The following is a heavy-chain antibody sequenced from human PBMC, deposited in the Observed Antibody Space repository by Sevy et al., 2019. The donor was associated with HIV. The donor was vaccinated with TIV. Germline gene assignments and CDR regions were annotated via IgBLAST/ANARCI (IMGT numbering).Heavy chain of an antibody. J-gene: IGHJ6*03. CDR2: IYTSGST. V-gene: IGHV4-4*07. D-gene: IGHD6-19*01. CDR1: GGSISSCY. CDR3: ARDLVKGKVAVAERYYYYMDV. Sequence: SETLSLTCTVSGGSISSCYWSWIRQPAGKGLEWIGRIYTSGSTNYNPSLKSRVTMSVDTSKNQFSLKLSSVTAADTAVYYCARDLVKGKVAVAERYYYYMDVWGKGTTVTVSS.